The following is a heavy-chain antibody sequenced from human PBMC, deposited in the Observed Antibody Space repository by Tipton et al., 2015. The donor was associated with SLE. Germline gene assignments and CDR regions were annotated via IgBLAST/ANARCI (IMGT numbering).Heavy chain of an antibody. Sequence: TLSLTCAVYGGSISSSSSYYWAWIRQPPGKGVEWIGEINHSGSTNYNPSLKSRVTISVDTSKNQFSLELSSVTAADTAVYFCARFSIAAIDFYAMDVWGQGTTVTVSS. J-gene: IGHJ6*02. CDR2: INHSGST. CDR1: GGSISSSSSYY. D-gene: IGHD6-13*01. CDR3: ARFSIAAIDFYAMDV. V-gene: IGHV4-34*01.